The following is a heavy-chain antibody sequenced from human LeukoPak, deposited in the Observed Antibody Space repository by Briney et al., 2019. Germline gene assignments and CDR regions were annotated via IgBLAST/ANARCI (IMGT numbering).Heavy chain of an antibody. J-gene: IGHJ6*03. CDR1: GYTFTSYG. CDR2: IIPIFGTA. D-gene: IGHD6-13*01. V-gene: IGHV1-69*06. CDR3: ASPPVPQAAAITPGYFYCYMDV. Sequence: ASVKVSCKASGYTFTSYGISWVRQAPGQGLEWMGGIIPIFGTANYAQKFQGRVTITADKSSTTVYMSSLRSEDTAVYYCASPPVPQAAAITPGYFYCYMDVWGKGTTVTVSS.